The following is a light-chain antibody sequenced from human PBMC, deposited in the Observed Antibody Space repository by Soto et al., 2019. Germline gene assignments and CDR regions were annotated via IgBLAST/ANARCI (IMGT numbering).Light chain of an antibody. Sequence: QSALTQPRSVSGSPGQSVTISCSGTSSDVGGYNYVSWYQQYPGTAPKLMIYDVSMRPSGVSYRFSGSKSGNTASLTISGLQAEDEADYYCCSYAGSYTFYVFGSGTKLTVL. J-gene: IGLJ1*01. CDR1: SSDVGGYNY. V-gene: IGLV2-11*01. CDR3: CSYAGSYTFYV. CDR2: DVS.